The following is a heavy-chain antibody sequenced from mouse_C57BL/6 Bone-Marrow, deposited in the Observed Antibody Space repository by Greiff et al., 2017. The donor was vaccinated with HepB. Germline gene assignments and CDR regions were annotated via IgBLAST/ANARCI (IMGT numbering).Heavy chain of an antibody. CDR1: GFTFSSYA. V-gene: IGHV5-4*01. J-gene: IGHJ4*01. Sequence: EVQLVESGGGLVKPGGSLKLSCAASGFTFSSYAMSWVRQTPEKRLEWVATISDGGSYTYYPDNVKGRFTISRDNAKNNLYLQMSHLKSEDTAMYYCAFYYYGSSYHYYAMDYWGQGTSVTVSS. CDR3: AFYYYGSSYHYYAMDY. D-gene: IGHD1-1*01. CDR2: ISDGGSYT.